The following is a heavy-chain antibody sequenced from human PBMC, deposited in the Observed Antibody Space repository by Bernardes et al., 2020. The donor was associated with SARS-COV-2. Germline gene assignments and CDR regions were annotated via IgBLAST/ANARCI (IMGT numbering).Heavy chain of an antibody. CDR2: FDPKDGET. V-gene: IGHV1-24*01. CDR1: GYSLNELA. Sequence: ASAKVSCKVSGYSLNELAMHWVRQSPGKGLEWMGGFDPKDGETRYGQKFQGRVTMTEDTITDTAYMELSSLRYEDTAVYYCTTGTLRLRLGEFYKNWGQGTLVSVSS. D-gene: IGHD3-16*01. CDR3: TTGTLRLRLGEFYKN. J-gene: IGHJ4*02.